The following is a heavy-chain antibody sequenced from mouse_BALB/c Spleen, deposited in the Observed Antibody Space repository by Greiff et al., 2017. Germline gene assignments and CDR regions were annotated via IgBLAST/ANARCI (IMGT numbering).Heavy chain of an antibody. CDR2: IYPGDGDT. CDR1: GYTFTSYW. CDR3: ARWAYGNYYYAMDY. D-gene: IGHD2-1*01. V-gene: IGHV1-87*01. Sequence: VKLMESGAELARPGASVKLSCKASGYTFTSYWMQWVKQRPGQGLEWIGAIYPGDGDTRYTQKFKGKATLTADKSSSTAYMQLSSLASEDSAVYYCARWAYGNYYYAMDYWGQGTSVTVSS. J-gene: IGHJ4*01.